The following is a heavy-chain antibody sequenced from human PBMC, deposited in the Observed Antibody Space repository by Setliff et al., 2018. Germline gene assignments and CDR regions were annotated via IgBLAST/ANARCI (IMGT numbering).Heavy chain of an antibody. V-gene: IGHV4-39*07. D-gene: IGHD3-10*01. CDR3: ARIHLLLWFGELLSGWFDP. CDR1: GGSISSSSYY. J-gene: IGHJ5*02. Sequence: SETLSLTCTVSGGSISSSSYYWGWIRQPPGKGLEWIGSIYYSGSTYYNPSLKSRVTISVDTSKNQFSLKLSSVTAADTAVCYCARIHLLLWFGELLSGWFDPWGQGTLVTVSS. CDR2: IYYSGST.